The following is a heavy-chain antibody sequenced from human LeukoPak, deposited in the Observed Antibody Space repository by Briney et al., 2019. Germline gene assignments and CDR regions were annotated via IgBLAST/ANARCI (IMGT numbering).Heavy chain of an antibody. CDR3: AKTPYMSGSRGYFDY. CDR1: GFNFDNFA. Sequence: GKSLTLSCVVSGFNFDNFAMHWVRQPLGKGLEWVAVISHDGRTKYYADSMKGRITISRDNSKNTLYLQMNSLRAEDTAVYYCAKTPYMSGSRGYFDYWGQGTLVTVSS. D-gene: IGHD1-26*01. J-gene: IGHJ4*02. V-gene: IGHV3-30-3*02. CDR2: ISHDGRTK.